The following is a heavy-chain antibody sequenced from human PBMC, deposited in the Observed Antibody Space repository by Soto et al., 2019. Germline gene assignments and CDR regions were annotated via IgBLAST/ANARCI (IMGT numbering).Heavy chain of an antibody. CDR3: AKGGWYTSSSRSDC. CDR1: GFTLSGVD. Sequence: QVQLVESGGGVVQPGTSLRLSCSASGFTLSGVDMHWVRQAPGKGLEWVAVMSYDGRNQYYADSVKGRFTVSRDSSKSTLYLQINSLRTEDATVYYYAKGGWYTSSSRSDCWGQGTLVTVSS. J-gene: IGHJ4*02. CDR2: MSYDGRNQ. V-gene: IGHV3-30*18. D-gene: IGHD6-6*01.